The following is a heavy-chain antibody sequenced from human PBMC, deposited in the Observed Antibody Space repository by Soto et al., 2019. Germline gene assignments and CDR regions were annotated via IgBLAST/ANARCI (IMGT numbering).Heavy chain of an antibody. Sequence: GGSLRLSCAASGFTFSTYAMEWVRQAPGKGLDWVALISYDGNNKYYADSVKGRFTISRDNSKNTLYLEMNSLRPEDTALYYCARPVEPSYYYGMDVWGQGTTVTVSS. V-gene: IGHV3-30-3*01. CDR3: ARPVEPSYYYGMDV. CDR2: ISYDGNNK. CDR1: GFTFSTYA. J-gene: IGHJ6*02.